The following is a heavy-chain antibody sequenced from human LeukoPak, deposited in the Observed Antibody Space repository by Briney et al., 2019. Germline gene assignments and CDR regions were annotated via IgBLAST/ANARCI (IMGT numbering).Heavy chain of an antibody. J-gene: IGHJ3*02. CDR2: INHSGST. V-gene: IGHV4-34*01. CDR1: GGSFSGYY. CDR3: ARGPLTDDAFDI. Sequence: KPSETLSLTCAVYGGSFSGYYWSWIRQPPGKGLEWIGEINHSGSTNYNPSLKSRVTISVDTSKNQFSLKLSSVTAADTAVYNCARGPLTDDAFDIWGQGTMVTVSS. D-gene: IGHD1-20*01.